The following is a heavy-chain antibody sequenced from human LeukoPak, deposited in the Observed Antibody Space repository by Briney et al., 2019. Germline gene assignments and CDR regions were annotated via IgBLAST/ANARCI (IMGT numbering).Heavy chain of an antibody. CDR3: ARARRSNSSGLDY. CDR1: GGYISSSNW. V-gene: IGHV4-4*02. J-gene: IGHJ4*02. CDR2: VYHSGST. D-gene: IGHD6-19*01. Sequence: SETLSLTCAVSGGYISSSNWWSWVRQPPGKGLEWIGEVYHSGSTNYNPSLKSRVTITVDTSKNQFSLKLSSVTAADTAVYYCARARRSNSSGLDYWGQGTLVTVSS.